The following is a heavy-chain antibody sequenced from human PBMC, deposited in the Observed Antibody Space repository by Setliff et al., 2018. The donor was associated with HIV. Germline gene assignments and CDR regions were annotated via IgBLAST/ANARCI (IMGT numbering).Heavy chain of an antibody. V-gene: IGHV4-61*09. CDR2: IYTSGST. D-gene: IGHD7-27*01. CDR1: GGSISSGSNY. J-gene: IGHJ4*02. CDR3: ARDLFSNWGTSDY. Sequence: SETLSLTCTVSGGSISSGSNYWSWIRQPAGKGLEWIGHIYTSGSTNYNPSLKSRVTISVDTSKNQFSLKLSSVTAADTAVDYCARDLFSNWGTSDYWGQGTLVTVSS.